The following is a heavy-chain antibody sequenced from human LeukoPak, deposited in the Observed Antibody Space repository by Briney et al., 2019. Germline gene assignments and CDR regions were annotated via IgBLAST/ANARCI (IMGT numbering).Heavy chain of an antibody. CDR3: ARTNSPRGWFSSGHFDY. CDR2: ISYDGSNK. Sequence: QPGGSLRLSCAASGITFRSYGMHWVRQAPGKGLEWVAVISYDGSNKYYADSVKGRFTISRDNSKNTLYLQMNSLRAEDTAVYYCARTNSPRGWFSSGHFDYWGQGTLVTVSS. V-gene: IGHV3-30*03. J-gene: IGHJ4*02. D-gene: IGHD6-19*01. CDR1: GITFRSYG.